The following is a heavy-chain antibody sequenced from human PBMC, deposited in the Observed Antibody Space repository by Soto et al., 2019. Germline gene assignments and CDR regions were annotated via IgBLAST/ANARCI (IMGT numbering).Heavy chain of an antibody. CDR1: GFTFNTYG. CDR3: AKSPNFYCSSPNCYKFYFDF. CDR2: ISYDGSDK. D-gene: IGHD2-2*02. J-gene: IGHJ4*02. V-gene: IGHV3-30*18. Sequence: QEQLVESGGGVVQPGRSLRLSCAASGFTFNTYGMHWVRQAPGKGLEWVAVISYDGSDKYYADSVKGRFIISRDNSKNTPYLQMNSLRVEDTATYYCAKSPNFYCSSPNCYKFYFDFWGQGALVTVAS.